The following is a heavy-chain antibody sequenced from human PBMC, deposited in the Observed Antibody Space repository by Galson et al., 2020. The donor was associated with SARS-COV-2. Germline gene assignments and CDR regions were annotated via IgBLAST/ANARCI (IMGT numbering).Heavy chain of an antibody. CDR1: GYTFTGYY. Sequence: ASVQVSCKASGYTFTGYYMHWVRQAPGQGLEWMGWINPNSGGTNYAQKFQGRVTMTRDTSISTAYMELSRLRSDATAVYYCARETYYYGSGSYRSDYWGQGTLVTVSS. V-gene: IGHV1-2*02. CDR3: ARETYYYGSGSYRSDY. D-gene: IGHD3-10*01. J-gene: IGHJ4*02. CDR2: INPNSGGT.